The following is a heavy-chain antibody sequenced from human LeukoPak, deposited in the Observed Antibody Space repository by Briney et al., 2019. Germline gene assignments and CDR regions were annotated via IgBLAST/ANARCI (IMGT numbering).Heavy chain of an antibody. CDR3: ARSPDYGSGSRD. Sequence: GGSLRLSCAASGFTFSGSAMHWVRQASGKGLEWVGRIRSKANSYATAYAASVKGRFTISRDDSKNTAYLQMNSLRAEDTAVYYCARSPDYGSGSRDWGQGTLVTVSS. J-gene: IGHJ4*02. CDR2: IRSKANSYAT. CDR1: GFTFSGSA. D-gene: IGHD3-10*01. V-gene: IGHV3-73*01.